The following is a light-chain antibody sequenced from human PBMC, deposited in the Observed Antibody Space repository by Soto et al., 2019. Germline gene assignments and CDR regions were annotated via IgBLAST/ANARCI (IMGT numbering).Light chain of an antibody. Sequence: QSLLTQPPSVSAAPGQKVTISCSGSSSNIGNNFVSWYQLLPGAAPQLLIYENNQRPSAIPDRFSGSKSGTTATLDITGLQTGDEADYYCATWDSSLTVRFGGGTKLTVL. CDR3: ATWDSSLTVR. CDR2: ENN. CDR1: SSNIGNNF. V-gene: IGLV1-51*02. J-gene: IGLJ3*02.